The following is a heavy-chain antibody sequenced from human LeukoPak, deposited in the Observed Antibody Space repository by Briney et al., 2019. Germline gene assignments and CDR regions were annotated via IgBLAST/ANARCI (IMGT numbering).Heavy chain of an antibody. Sequence: ETLSLTCTVSGGSISTSNYYWGWIRQAPGKGLEWVSGISPNGVITYYADSVKGRFTISRDNSKGTVYLQMNSLRPEDTAVYYCAKDDAWIQFGNWGRGTLVTVSS. J-gene: IGHJ4*02. CDR2: ISPNGVIT. D-gene: IGHD5-24*01. V-gene: IGHV3-23*01. CDR1: GGSISTSNYY. CDR3: AKDDAWIQFGN.